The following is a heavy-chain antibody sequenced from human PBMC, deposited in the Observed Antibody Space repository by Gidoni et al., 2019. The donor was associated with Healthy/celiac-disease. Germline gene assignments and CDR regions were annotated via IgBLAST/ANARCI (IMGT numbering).Heavy chain of an antibody. CDR3: AKGATGIVVVPAAIESWFDP. V-gene: IGHV3-23*01. D-gene: IGHD2-2*01. CDR2: ISGSGGST. J-gene: IGHJ5*02. CDR1: GFTFSSYA. Sequence: EVQLLESGGGLVQPGGSLRLSCAASGFTFSSYAMSWVRQAPGKGLEWVSAISGSGGSTYYADSVKGRFTISRDNSKNTLYLQMNSLRAEDTAVYYCAKGATGIVVVPAAIESWFDPWGQGTLVTVSS.